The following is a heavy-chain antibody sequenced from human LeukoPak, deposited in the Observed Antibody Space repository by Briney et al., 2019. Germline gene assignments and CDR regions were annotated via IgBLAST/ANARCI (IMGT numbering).Heavy chain of an antibody. V-gene: IGHV3-23*01. J-gene: IGHJ4*02. CDR2: ITRSGDST. Sequence: PSGGSLRLSCAASGLVFNNYAMSWVRLSARKGLEWIAAITRSGDSTHYADSVKGRFTISRDNAKNTVYLQMTGLTVADSGVYYCHGGYAYAQENVDYWGQGTLVTVSS. D-gene: IGHD3-16*01. CDR1: GLVFNNYA. CDR3: HGGYAYAQENVDY.